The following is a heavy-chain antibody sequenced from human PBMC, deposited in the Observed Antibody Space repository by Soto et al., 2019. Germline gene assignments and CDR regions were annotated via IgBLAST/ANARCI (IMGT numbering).Heavy chain of an antibody. Sequence: EVQLVESGGGLVQPGGSLRLSCAASGFTFSSYSMNWVRQAPGKGQEWVSYISSSSSTIYYADSVKGRFTISRDNAKNSLYLQMNSLRAEDTAVYYCARDYYGDYVRRYYFDYWGQGTLVTVSS. V-gene: IGHV3-48*01. CDR1: GFTFSSYS. D-gene: IGHD4-17*01. CDR2: ISSSSSTI. J-gene: IGHJ4*02. CDR3: ARDYYGDYVRRYYFDY.